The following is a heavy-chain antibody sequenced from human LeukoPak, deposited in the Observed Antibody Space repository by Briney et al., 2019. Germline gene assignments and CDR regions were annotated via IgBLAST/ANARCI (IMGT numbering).Heavy chain of an antibody. CDR1: GGSISSSSYY. D-gene: IGHD3-16*01. CDR2: IYYSGRT. V-gene: IGHV4-39*01. Sequence: SETLSLACRVSGGSISSSSYYWGWIRQPPGKGLEWIGRIYYSGRTYYNPSLKSRVTISADTSKNQFSLRLTSVTAADTAVFYCARLWGNDAFDIWGQGTMVTVSS. J-gene: IGHJ3*02. CDR3: ARLWGNDAFDI.